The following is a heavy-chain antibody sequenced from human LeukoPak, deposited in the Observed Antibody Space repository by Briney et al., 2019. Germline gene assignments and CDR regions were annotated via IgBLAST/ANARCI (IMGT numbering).Heavy chain of an antibody. Sequence: GASVKVSCKASGYTFTSYGISWVRQAPGQGLEWMGWISAYNGNTNYAQKFQGRVTITADESTSTAYMELSSLRSEDTAVYYCARVGYSYGYYYYGMDVWGQGTTVTVSS. CDR2: ISAYNGNT. CDR3: ARVGYSYGYYYYGMDV. V-gene: IGHV1-18*01. J-gene: IGHJ6*02. D-gene: IGHD5-18*01. CDR1: GYTFTSYG.